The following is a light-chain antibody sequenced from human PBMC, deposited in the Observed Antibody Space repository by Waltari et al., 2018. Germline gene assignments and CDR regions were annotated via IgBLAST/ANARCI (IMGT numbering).Light chain of an antibody. V-gene: IGLV1-40*01. CDR3: SVWDSSLSTRL. CDR1: SSNIGAGYY. Sequence: QSVLTQPPSASGAPGQRVTISCTGSSSNIGAGYYVSWYQQFPGTAPKLLIYENNKRPSGVSDRFSGSKSGTSASLTITGLQSEDEADYYCSVWDSSLSTRLFGGGTRLTVL. J-gene: IGLJ2*01. CDR2: ENN.